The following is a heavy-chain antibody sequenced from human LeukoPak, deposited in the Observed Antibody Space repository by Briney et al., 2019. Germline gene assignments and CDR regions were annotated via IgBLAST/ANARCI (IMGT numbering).Heavy chain of an antibody. CDR3: ARAGPGDVEAFDI. D-gene: IGHD5-24*01. CDR1: GYTFFTYW. V-gene: IGHV5-51*01. CDR2: IYPGDSDT. Sequence: GESLKISCKGSGYTFFTYWIGWVRQMPGKGLEWMGIIYPGDSDTRYSPSFQGQVTISADKSISTAYLQWSSLKASDTAMYYCARAGPGDVEAFDIWGQGTMVTVSS. J-gene: IGHJ3*02.